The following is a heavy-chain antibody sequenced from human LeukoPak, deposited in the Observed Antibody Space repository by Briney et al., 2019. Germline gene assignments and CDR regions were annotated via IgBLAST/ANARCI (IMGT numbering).Heavy chain of an antibody. Sequence: PGGSLRLSCTSSGFTFREFAVSWFRQAPGKGLEWVASINHNGNVNYYVDSVKGRFTISRDNAKNSLYLQMSNLRAEDTAVYFCARGGVLDVWGKGATVTVS. V-gene: IGHV3-7*03. J-gene: IGHJ6*03. CDR3: ARGGVLDV. CDR1: GFTFREFA. CDR2: INHNGNVN. D-gene: IGHD3-16*01.